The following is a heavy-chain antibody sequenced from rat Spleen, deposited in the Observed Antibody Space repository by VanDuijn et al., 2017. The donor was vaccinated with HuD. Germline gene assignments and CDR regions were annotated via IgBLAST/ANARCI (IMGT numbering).Heavy chain of an antibody. J-gene: IGHJ2*01. CDR3: VRHGYTRYYFDY. Sequence: EVQLVESDGGLVQPGRSLKLSCAASGFTFSDYYMAWVRQAPAKGLEWVATISSGGGGTYYADSVEGRFTISRDNAKSTLYLQMDSLRSEDTASYYCVRHGYTRYYFDYWGQGVMVTVSS. V-gene: IGHV5-25*01. CDR2: ISSGGGGT. D-gene: IGHD1-9*01. CDR1: GFTFSDYY.